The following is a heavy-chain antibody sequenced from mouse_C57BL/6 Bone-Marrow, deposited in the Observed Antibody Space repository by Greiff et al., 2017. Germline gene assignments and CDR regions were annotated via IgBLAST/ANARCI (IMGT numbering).Heavy chain of an antibody. D-gene: IGHD1-1*01. CDR2: INSDGGST. J-gene: IGHJ4*01. CDR3: ARHGTTGGNYAMDY. CDR1: EYEFPSHD. Sequence: EVMLVESGGGLVQPGESLKLSCESNEYEFPSHDMSWVRKTPEKRLELVAAINSDGGSTYYPDTMEGRFTLARDNTKKTLYLQMSSLRSEDTALYYCARHGTTGGNYAMDYWGQGTSVTVSS. V-gene: IGHV5-2*01.